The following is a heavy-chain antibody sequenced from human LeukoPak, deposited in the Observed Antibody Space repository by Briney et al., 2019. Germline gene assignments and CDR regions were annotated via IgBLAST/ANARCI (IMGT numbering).Heavy chain of an antibody. J-gene: IGHJ4*02. D-gene: IGHD3-22*01. Sequence: SVKVSCKASGYTFTSYAMNWVRQAPGQGLEWMGGIIPIFGTANYAQKFQGRVTITADESTSTAYMELSSLRSEDTAVYYCARGPYDSSGYYATLDYWGQGTLVTVSS. CDR1: GYTFTSYA. CDR3: ARGPYDSSGYYATLDY. CDR2: IIPIFGTA. V-gene: IGHV1-69*13.